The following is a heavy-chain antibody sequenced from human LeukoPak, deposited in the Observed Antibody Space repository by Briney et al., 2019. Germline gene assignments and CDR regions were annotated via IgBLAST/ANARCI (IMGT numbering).Heavy chain of an antibody. CDR1: GGSLGSYY. Sequence: SETLSLTCTVSGGSLGSYYWSWIRQPAGKGLESIGRIYSSGTTNYNPSLKSRVTMSVDMSTNQFSLRLSSVTAADTAIYYCARDGYTASYYSLDYWGQGILVTVSS. CDR2: IYSSGTT. J-gene: IGHJ4*02. CDR3: ARDGYTASYYSLDY. V-gene: IGHV4-4*07. D-gene: IGHD1-26*01.